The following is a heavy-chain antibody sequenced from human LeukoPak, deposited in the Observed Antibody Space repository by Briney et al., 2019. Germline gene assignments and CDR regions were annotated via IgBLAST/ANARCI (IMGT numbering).Heavy chain of an antibody. CDR1: GLTFSQYG. CDR3: AKGHTDSGTGFDC. Sequence: GGSLRLSCAASGLTFSQYGMSWVRQAPGKGLEWVSGINGSGTTTYYADSVRGRFTISRDNSKNTLYLQMHSLRVEDAAVYYCAKGHTDSGTGFDCWGQGTLVTVSS. D-gene: IGHD1-14*01. J-gene: IGHJ4*02. CDR2: INGSGTTT. V-gene: IGHV3-23*01.